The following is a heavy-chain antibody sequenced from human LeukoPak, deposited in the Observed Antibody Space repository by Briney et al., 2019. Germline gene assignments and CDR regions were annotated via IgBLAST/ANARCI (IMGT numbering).Heavy chain of an antibody. CDR2: ISAYNGNT. CDR1: GYTFTSYG. J-gene: IGHJ5*02. CDR3: ARPSPAIIEPPPSAP. D-gene: IGHD2/OR15-2a*01. Sequence: ASVKVSCKASGYTFTSYGISWVRQAPGQGLEWMGWISAYNGNTNYAQKLQGRVTMTTDTSTSTAYMELRSLRSDDTAVYYCARPSPAIIEPPPSAPGGQETRVTVSS. V-gene: IGHV1-18*01.